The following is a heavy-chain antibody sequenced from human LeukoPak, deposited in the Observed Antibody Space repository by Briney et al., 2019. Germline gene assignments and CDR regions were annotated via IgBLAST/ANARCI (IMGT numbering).Heavy chain of an antibody. Sequence: GGSLRLSCAASGFTFSSYEMNWVRQAPGKGLEWVSYISSSGSTIYYADSVKGRFTISRDNAKNSLYLQMNSLRAEDTAVYYCATSGSEFPFGYWGQGTLVTVSS. V-gene: IGHV3-48*03. J-gene: IGHJ4*02. CDR2: ISSSGSTI. CDR3: ATSGSEFPFGY. D-gene: IGHD1-26*01. CDR1: GFTFSSYE.